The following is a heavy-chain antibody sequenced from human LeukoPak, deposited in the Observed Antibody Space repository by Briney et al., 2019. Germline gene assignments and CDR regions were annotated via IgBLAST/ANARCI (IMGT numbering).Heavy chain of an antibody. CDR3: ASRRGYCSGGSCSSPYGMDV. V-gene: IGHV4-31*03. Sequence: SEALSLTCTVSGGSISSGGYYWSWIRQHPGKGLEWIGYIYYSGSTYYNPSLKSRVSISADTSKNQFSLKLSSVTAADTAVYYCASRRGYCSGGSCSSPYGMDVWGQGTTVTVSS. CDR2: IYYSGST. CDR1: GGSISSGGYY. D-gene: IGHD2-15*01. J-gene: IGHJ6*02.